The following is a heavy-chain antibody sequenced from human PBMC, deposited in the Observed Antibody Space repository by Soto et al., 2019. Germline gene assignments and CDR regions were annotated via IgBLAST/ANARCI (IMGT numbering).Heavy chain of an antibody. CDR2: IWYDGSNK. J-gene: IGHJ4*02. CDR3: ARDRKNIAAAGTFDY. Sequence: PGGSLRLSCAASGFTFSSYGMHWVRQAPGKGLEWVAVIWYDGSNKYYADSVKGRFTISRDNSKNTLYLQMNSLRAEDTAVYYCARDRKNIAAAGTFDYWGQGTLVTVSS. D-gene: IGHD6-13*01. V-gene: IGHV3-33*01. CDR1: GFTFSSYG.